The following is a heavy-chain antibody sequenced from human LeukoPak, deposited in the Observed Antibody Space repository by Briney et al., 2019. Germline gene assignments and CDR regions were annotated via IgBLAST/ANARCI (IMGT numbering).Heavy chain of an antibody. CDR2: IYPNSGGT. CDR3: AREPSGSGSYDY. V-gene: IGHV1-2*02. J-gene: IGHJ4*02. Sequence: ASVKVSCKASGHTFTGYYMHWVRQAPGQGLEWLAWIYPNSGGTNYAQKFQGRVTMTRDASISTAYMELSRLRSDDTAVYYCAREPSGSGSYDYWGQGTLVTVSS. CDR1: GHTFTGYY. D-gene: IGHD3-10*01.